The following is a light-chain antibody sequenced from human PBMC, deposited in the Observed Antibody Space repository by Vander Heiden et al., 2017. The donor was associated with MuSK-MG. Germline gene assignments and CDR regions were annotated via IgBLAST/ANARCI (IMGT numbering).Light chain of an antibody. CDR3: QSYHSRDYVV. CDR1: SGGIASGY. CDR2: ENN. V-gene: IGLV6-57*03. Sequence: NFMLTQPHSVSESPGKTVTISCTRSSGGIASGYVQWFQQRPGSAPTTVIFENNQRPSGVPDRFSGSIDSSSNSASLTISRLKTEDEADYYCQSYHSRDYVVFGGGTKLTVL. J-gene: IGLJ2*01.